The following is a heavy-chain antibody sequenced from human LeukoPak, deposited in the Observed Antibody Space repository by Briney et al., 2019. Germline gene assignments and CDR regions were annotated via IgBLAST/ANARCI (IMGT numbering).Heavy chain of an antibody. D-gene: IGHD6-13*01. V-gene: IGHV3-30-3*01. CDR3: ARASIAAAGTGWYYFDY. CDR2: ISYDGSNK. Sequence: GRSLTLSCAASGFTFSSYAMHRVRQAPGKGLEWVAVISYDGSNKYYADSVKGRFTISRDNSKNTLYLQMNSLRAEDTAVYYCARASIAAAGTGWYYFDYWGQGTLVTVSS. CDR1: GFTFSSYA. J-gene: IGHJ4*02.